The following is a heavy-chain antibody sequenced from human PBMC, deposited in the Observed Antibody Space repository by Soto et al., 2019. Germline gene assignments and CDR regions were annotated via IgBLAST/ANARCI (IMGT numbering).Heavy chain of an antibody. CDR2: IKQDGSEK. J-gene: IGHJ4*02. CDR3: ARDQGGYDFDY. Sequence: GSSLSLSCADSRFPLTSSWMSWVRLAPGKGLEWVANIKQDGSEKYYVDSVKGRFTISRDNAKNSLYLQMNSLRAEDTAVYYCARDQGGYDFDYWGQGTLVTVSS. V-gene: IGHV3-7*01. CDR1: RFPLTSSW. D-gene: IGHD5-12*01.